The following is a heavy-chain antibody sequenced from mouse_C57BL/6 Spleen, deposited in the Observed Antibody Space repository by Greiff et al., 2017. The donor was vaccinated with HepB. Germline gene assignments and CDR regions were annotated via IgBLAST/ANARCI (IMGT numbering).Heavy chain of an antibody. Sequence: EVKLQESGPGLAKPSQTLSLTCSVTGYSITSDYWNWIRKFPGNKLEYMGYISYSGSTYYNPSLKSRISITRDTSKNQYYLQLNSVTTEDTATYYCARSLFYYYGSRGAMDYWGQGTSVTVSS. CDR3: ARSLFYYYGSRGAMDY. V-gene: IGHV3-8*01. D-gene: IGHD1-1*01. CDR2: ISYSGST. CDR1: GYSITSDY. J-gene: IGHJ4*01.